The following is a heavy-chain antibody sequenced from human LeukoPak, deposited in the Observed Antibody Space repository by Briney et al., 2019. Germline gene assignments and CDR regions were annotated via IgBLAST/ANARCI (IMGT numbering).Heavy chain of an antibody. CDR1: GGSISSSIHY. J-gene: IGHJ4*02. CDR3: ARVRDGYNRDWAY. V-gene: IGHV4-39*02. D-gene: IGHD5-24*01. Sequence: KSSETLSLTCTVSGGSISSSIHYWGWFRQPPGKGLEWIGSIYYNVATYYNSSLKSRVTISVDTSKNHLSLKLSSVTAADTAVYYCARVRDGYNRDWAYWGQGTLVTVSS. CDR2: IYYNVAT.